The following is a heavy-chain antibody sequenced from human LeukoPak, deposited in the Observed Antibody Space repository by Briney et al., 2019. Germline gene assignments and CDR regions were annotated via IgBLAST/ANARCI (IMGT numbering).Heavy chain of an antibody. Sequence: PSQTLSLTCTVSGGSISSGSYYWSWIRQPAGKGLEWIGRIYTSGSTNYNPSLKSRVTISVDTSKNQFSLKLSSVTAADTAVYYCARNTAMARPYYMDVWGKGTTVTVSS. D-gene: IGHD5-18*01. V-gene: IGHV4-61*02. CDR1: GGSISSGSYY. J-gene: IGHJ6*03. CDR3: ARNTAMARPYYMDV. CDR2: IYTSGST.